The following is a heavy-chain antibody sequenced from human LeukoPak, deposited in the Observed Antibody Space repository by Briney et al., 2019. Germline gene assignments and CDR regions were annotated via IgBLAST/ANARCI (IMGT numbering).Heavy chain of an antibody. J-gene: IGHJ4*02. V-gene: IGHV3-21*01. CDR2: ISSSSSYI. CDR3: ARVGYGDYVYRYYFDY. CDR1: GFTFSSYS. D-gene: IGHD4-17*01. Sequence: PGGSLRLSCAASGFTFSSYSMNWVRQAPGKGLEWVSSISSSSSYIYYADSVKGRFTISRDYAKNSLYLQMNSLRAEDTAVYYCARVGYGDYVYRYYFDYWGQGTLVTVSS.